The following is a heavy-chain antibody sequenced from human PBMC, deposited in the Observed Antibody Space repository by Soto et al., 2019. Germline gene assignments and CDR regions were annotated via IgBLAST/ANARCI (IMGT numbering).Heavy chain of an antibody. V-gene: IGHV1-8*01. CDR2: MNPNSGNT. D-gene: IGHD2-8*01. CDR1: GYTFTSYD. CDR3: ARVRYCTNGVCYPLDYYYYYYMDV. Sequence: ASVKVSCKASGYTFTSYDINWVRQATGQGLEWMGWMNPNSGNTGYAQKFQGRVTMTRNTSISTAYMELSSLRSEDTAVYYCARVRYCTNGVCYPLDYYYYYYMDVWGKGTTXTVSS. J-gene: IGHJ6*03.